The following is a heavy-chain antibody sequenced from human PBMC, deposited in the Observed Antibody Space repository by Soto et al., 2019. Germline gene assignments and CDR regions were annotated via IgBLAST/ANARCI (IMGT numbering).Heavy chain of an antibody. D-gene: IGHD3-16*01. V-gene: IGHV3-23*01. J-gene: IGHJ3*02. CDR3: AKGGEYSLFDI. CDR1: GFPFSSYA. CDR2: ISGSGGRT. Sequence: EMQLLESGGGLVQPGGSLRLSCVASGFPFSSYAMSWVRQTPGKGLEWVSGISGSGGRTYYADAVKGRFSISRDHCNKTESLQMYLRGVEDPGVYFCAKGGEYSLFDIWGQGTMVTVSA.